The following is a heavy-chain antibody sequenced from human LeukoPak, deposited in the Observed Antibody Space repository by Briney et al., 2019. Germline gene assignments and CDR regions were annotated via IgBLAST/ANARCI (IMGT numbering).Heavy chain of an antibody. CDR2: IRYDGSNK. D-gene: IGHD5-18*01. Sequence: PGGSLRLSCAASGFTFSSYAMHWVRQAPGKGLEWVAFIRYDGSNKYYADSVKGRFTISRDNAKTSLYLQMNSLRAEDTAVYYCARDLSGVTGYTYGRGIDYWGQGTLVTVSS. V-gene: IGHV3-30*02. CDR1: GFTFSSYA. J-gene: IGHJ4*02. CDR3: ARDLSGVTGYTYGRGIDY.